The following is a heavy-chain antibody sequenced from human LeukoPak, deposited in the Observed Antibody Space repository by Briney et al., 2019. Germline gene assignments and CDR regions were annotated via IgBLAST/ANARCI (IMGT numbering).Heavy chain of an antibody. V-gene: IGHV4-30-2*01. CDR2: IYHSGST. CDR3: AICRGQLVGVFAFDI. J-gene: IGHJ3*02. Sequence: SQTLSLTCTVSGGSISSGGYYWSWIRQPPGKGLEWIGYIYHSGSTYYNPSLKSRVTISVDRSKNQFSLKLSSVTAADTAVYYCAICRGQLVGVFAFDIWAKGQWSPSLQ. CDR1: GGSISSGGYY. D-gene: IGHD6-6*01.